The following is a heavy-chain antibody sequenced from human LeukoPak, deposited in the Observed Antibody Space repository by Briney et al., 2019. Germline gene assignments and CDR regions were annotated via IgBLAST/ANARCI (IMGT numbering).Heavy chain of an antibody. Sequence: GKSLRLSCAASGFTFSSYGMHWVRQAPGKGLEWVAVTWYDGRNNYYAASVKGRFTISRDDSKTTVYLQMNSLTAEDTAVYYCARGGYSGTYFFDYWGQGTPVTVSS. D-gene: IGHD1-26*01. CDR2: TWYDGRNN. CDR1: GFTFSSYG. J-gene: IGHJ4*02. V-gene: IGHV3-33*01. CDR3: ARGGYSGTYFFDY.